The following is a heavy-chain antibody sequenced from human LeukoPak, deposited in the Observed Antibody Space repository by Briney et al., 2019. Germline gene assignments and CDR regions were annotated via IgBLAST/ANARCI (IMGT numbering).Heavy chain of an antibody. CDR2: IYYSGST. V-gene: IGHV4-39*01. CDR3: ARATAIGIAVAY. Sequence: PSETLSLTCTVSGGSISSSSYYWGWIRQPPGKGLEWIGSIYYSGSTYYNPSLKSRVTISVDTSKNQFSLKLSSVTAADTAVYYCARATAIGIAVAYWGQGTLVTVSS. D-gene: IGHD6-19*01. J-gene: IGHJ4*02. CDR1: GGSISSSSYY.